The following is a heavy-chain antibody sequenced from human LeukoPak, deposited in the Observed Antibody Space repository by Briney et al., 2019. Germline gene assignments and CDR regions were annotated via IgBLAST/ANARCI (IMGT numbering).Heavy chain of an antibody. Sequence: PGRSLRLSCAASGFTFSSYAMHWVRQAPGKGLEWVAVISYDGSNKYYADSVKGRFTISRDNSKNTLYLQMNSLRAEDTAVYYCARGRNQLLLYYYGMGVWGQGTTVTVSS. CDR1: GFTFSSYA. D-gene: IGHD2-2*01. J-gene: IGHJ6*02. CDR2: ISYDGSNK. CDR3: ARGRNQLLLYYYGMGV. V-gene: IGHV3-30-3*01.